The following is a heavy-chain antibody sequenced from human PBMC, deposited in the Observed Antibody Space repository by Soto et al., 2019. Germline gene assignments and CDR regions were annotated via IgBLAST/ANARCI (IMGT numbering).Heavy chain of an antibody. J-gene: IGHJ4*02. V-gene: IGHV1-69*01. D-gene: IGHD6-13*01. Sequence: QVQLVQSGAEEKKPGSSVKVSCKASGGTFSSYAISWVRQAPGQGLEWMGGIIPIFGTANYAQKFQGRVTITADESTSTAYLELSSLRSEDTAVYYRARVASIAAAGEYYFDYWGQGTLVTVSS. CDR2: IIPIFGTA. CDR3: ARVASIAAAGEYYFDY. CDR1: GGTFSSYA.